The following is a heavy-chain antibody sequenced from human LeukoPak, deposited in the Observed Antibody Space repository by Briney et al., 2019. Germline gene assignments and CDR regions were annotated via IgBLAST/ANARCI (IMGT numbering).Heavy chain of an antibody. CDR1: GFTFRSYS. D-gene: IGHD3-16*01. Sequence: GGSLRLSCAASGFTFRSYSMNWVRQAPGKGLEWVSYISSSSSTIYYADSVKGRFTISRDNAKNSLYLQMNSLRAEDTAVYYCARVNRGFGYDYVWGSYPHDAFDIWGQGTMVTVSS. CDR2: ISSSSSTI. V-gene: IGHV3-48*04. CDR3: ARVNRGFGYDYVWGSYPHDAFDI. J-gene: IGHJ3*02.